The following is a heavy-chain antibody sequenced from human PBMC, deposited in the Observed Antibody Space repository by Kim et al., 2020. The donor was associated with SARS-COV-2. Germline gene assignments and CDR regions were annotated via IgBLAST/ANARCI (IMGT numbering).Heavy chain of an antibody. CDR1: GLTIDDYA. D-gene: IGHD6-19*01. V-gene: IGHV3-9*01. CDR3: AKAPSRYSSGWYNGFDY. Sequence: GGSLRLSCAASGLTIDDYAMHWVRQAPGKGLEWVSGISWNSGSMGYAGSVKGRFTISRDNAKNSLYLQMDSLTIEDTAFYYCAKAPSRYSSGWYNGFDYWGQGTLVTVSS. J-gene: IGHJ4*02. CDR2: ISWNSGSM.